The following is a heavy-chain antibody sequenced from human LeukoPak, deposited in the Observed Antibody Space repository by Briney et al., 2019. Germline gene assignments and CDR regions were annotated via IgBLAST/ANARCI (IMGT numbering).Heavy chain of an antibody. D-gene: IGHD7-27*01. CDR1: GFTFSRYC. V-gene: IGHV3-7*01. J-gene: IGHJ4*02. CDR3: ARDYTGGWNDY. CDR2: IKEDGSEK. Sequence: GGSLRLSCAAAGFTFSRYCMSWVRQATGKGLEGVAKIKEDGSEKHYVDSVKGRFTISRDNAKNSLYMQMNSLRAEDTAVYYCARDYTGGWNDYWGQGTLVTVSS.